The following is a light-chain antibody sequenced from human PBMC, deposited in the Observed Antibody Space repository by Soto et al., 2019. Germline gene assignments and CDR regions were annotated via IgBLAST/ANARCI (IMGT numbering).Light chain of an antibody. V-gene: IGKV3-20*01. Sequence: IVLTQSPGTLSLSPGERVTLSCSASQSVNSSYLAWYQHKPGQAPRLLIYGASTRATGIPDRFSGSGSGTDFTLTVARLEPGDFAVYYCQQYGNSPQTFGQGTKVDIK. CDR3: QQYGNSPQT. J-gene: IGKJ1*01. CDR1: QSVNSSY. CDR2: GAS.